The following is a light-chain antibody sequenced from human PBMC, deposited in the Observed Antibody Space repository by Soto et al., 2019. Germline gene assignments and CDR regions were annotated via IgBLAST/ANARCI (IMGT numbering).Light chain of an antibody. CDR1: QDISSW. CDR2: AAS. V-gene: IGKV1-12*01. J-gene: IGKJ4*01. Sequence: IQMTQSPSSVSASVGDTVTITCRASQDISSWVAWYQQKPGKAPKLLISAASSLQSGVPTRFSGSGSGTDFTLIISGLQPEDFATYFCQQGDSFPFTFGGGTKVEIK. CDR3: QQGDSFPFT.